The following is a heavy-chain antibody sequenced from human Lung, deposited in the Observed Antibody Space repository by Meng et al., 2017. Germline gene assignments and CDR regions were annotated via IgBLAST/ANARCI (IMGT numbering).Heavy chain of an antibody. J-gene: IGHJ4*02. V-gene: IGHV4-34*02. Sequence: QVHPQQLGAGLLKPSETLSLTCAVYGGSFSGYYWSWIRQPPGKGLEWIGEIIDSGSTNYNPSLKSRVTISVDTSKNQFSLRVTSVTAADRAVYYCVRRTYSSGWYFDYWGQGTLVTVSS. D-gene: IGHD6-19*01. CDR1: GGSFSGYY. CDR3: VRRTYSSGWYFDY. CDR2: IIDSGST.